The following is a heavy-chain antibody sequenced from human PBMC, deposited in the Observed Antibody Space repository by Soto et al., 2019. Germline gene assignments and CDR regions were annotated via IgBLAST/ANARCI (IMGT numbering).Heavy chain of an antibody. CDR1: GFTFSSYG. CDR3: AKDRGTMVRGVINYYGMAV. CDR2: ISYDGSNK. J-gene: IGHJ6*02. D-gene: IGHD3-10*01. Sequence: GGSLRLSCAASGFTFSSYGMHWVRQAPGKGLEWVAVISYDGSNKYYADSVKGRFTISRDNSKNTLYLQMNSLRAEDTAVYYCAKDRGTMVRGVINYYGMAVWGQGTTVTVSS. V-gene: IGHV3-30*18.